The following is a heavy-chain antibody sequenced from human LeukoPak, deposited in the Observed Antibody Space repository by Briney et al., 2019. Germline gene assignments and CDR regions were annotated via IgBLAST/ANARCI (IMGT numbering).Heavy chain of an antibody. CDR1: GYTFTSYA. Sequence: ASVKVSCKASGYTFTSYAMHWVRQAPGQRLEWMGWINAGNGNTKYSRKFQGRVTITRDTSASTAYMELSSLRSEDTAVYYCARKGPVGMDVWGQGTTVTVSS. V-gene: IGHV1-3*01. CDR3: ARKGPVGMDV. J-gene: IGHJ6*02. CDR2: INAGNGNT. D-gene: IGHD1-14*01.